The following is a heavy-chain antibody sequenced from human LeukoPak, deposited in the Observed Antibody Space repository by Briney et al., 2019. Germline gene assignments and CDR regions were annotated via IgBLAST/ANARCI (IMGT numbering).Heavy chain of an antibody. J-gene: IGHJ4*02. V-gene: IGHV3-23*01. CDR2: LSRGGSTT. D-gene: IGHD2-15*01. Sequence: PGGSLRLSCAGTGFAFNMFAIDWVRQAPGKGREWVSGLSRGGSTTNYADSVKGRFTISRDKSQNSVFLQLNSLRPEDTAVYYCARQQRIRHCSEGVCTEGYYFDYGGQGTLVTVSS. CDR3: ARQQRIRHCSEGVCTEGYYFDY. CDR1: GFAFNMFA.